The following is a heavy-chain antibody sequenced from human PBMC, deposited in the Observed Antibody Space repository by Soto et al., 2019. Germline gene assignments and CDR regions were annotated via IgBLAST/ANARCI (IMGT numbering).Heavy chain of an antibody. CDR1: GGSISSYY. CDR2: IYYSGST. J-gene: IGHJ6*02. Sequence: LSLTCTVSGGSISSYYWSWIRQPPGKGLEWIGYIYYSGSTNYNPSLKSRVTISVDTSKNQFSLKLSSVTAADTAVYYCARGRENYYGSGSSYYGMDVWGQGTTVTVSS. D-gene: IGHD3-10*01. CDR3: ARGRENYYGSGSSYYGMDV. V-gene: IGHV4-59*01.